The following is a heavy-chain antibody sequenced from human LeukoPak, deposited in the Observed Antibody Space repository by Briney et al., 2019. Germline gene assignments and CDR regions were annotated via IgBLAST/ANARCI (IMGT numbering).Heavy chain of an antibody. CDR1: GDSVSSSGVA. J-gene: IGHJ5*02. V-gene: IGHV6-1*01. Sequence: SQTLALYCAISGDSVSSSGVAWNWIRQSPSRGLEWLGRTDSRSQWYSEYAVSVKSRITINPDTSKNQFSLQLNSVIPEDTAIYYCARGIYPTFDAWGQGIMVTVCS. CDR2: TDSRSQWYS. CDR3: ARGIYPTFDA. D-gene: IGHD5/OR15-5a*01.